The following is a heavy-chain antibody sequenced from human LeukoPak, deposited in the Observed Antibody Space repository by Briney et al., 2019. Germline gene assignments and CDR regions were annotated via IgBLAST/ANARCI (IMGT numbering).Heavy chain of an antibody. D-gene: IGHD5-24*01. CDR3: ARSGYRAVDY. J-gene: IGHJ4*02. CDR2: INHSGST. Sequence: SETLSLTCAVYGGSFSGYYWSWIRQPPGKGLEWIGEINHSGSTNYNPSLKSRVTISVDTSKNQFSLKLSSVTAADTAVYYCARSGYRAVDYWGQGTLGTVSS. CDR1: GGSFSGYY. V-gene: IGHV4-34*01.